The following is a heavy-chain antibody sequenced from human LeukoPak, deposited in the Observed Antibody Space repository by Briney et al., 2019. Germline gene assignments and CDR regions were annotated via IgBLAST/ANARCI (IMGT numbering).Heavy chain of an antibody. J-gene: IGHJ4*02. CDR3: ARLKAVTGTSDYFDY. CDR2: IHYTGTT. Sequence: SETLSLTCTVSGGSVSGYHWSWIRQPPGKGLEWIAHIHYTGTTNYDPSLKSRLTISLDTSKKQFSLILSSVTAADTAVYYCARLKAVTGTSDYFDYWGQGILVTVSS. V-gene: IGHV4-59*02. D-gene: IGHD6-19*01. CDR1: GGSVSGYH.